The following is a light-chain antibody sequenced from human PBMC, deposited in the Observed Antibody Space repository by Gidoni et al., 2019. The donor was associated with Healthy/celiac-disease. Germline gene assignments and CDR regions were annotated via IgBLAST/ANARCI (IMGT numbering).Light chain of an antibody. CDR1: SSDVGGYNY. J-gene: IGLJ2*01. V-gene: IGLV2-14*01. Sequence: QPALTQPDSVSGSPGQSVTISCTGTSSDVGGYNYVSWYQQHPGKAPKLMIYEVSNRPSGVSNRFSCSKSGNTASLTISGLQAEDEADYYCSSYASSSTLVFGGGTKLTGL. CDR2: EVS. CDR3: SSYASSSTLV.